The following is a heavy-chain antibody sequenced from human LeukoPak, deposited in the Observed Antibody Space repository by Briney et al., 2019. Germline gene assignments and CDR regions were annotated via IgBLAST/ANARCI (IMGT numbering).Heavy chain of an antibody. CDR2: IIPIFGTA. Sequence: ASVKVSCKASGGTFSSYAISWVRQAPGQGLEWMGGIIPIFGTANYAQKFQGRVTITTDESTSTAYMELSSLRSEDTAVYYCASPAGRYCSSTSCYNRFDYWGQGTLVTISS. CDR1: GGTFSSYA. CDR3: ASPAGRYCSSTSCYNRFDY. V-gene: IGHV1-69*05. D-gene: IGHD2-2*02. J-gene: IGHJ4*02.